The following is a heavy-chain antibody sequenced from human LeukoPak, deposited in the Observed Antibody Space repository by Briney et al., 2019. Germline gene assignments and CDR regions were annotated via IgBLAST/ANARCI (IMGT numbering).Heavy chain of an antibody. CDR3: ARGYYFDSGSFFED. Sequence: PSETLSLTCTVSGDSITIGAYFWNWIRQQPGKGLEWIGYIYYTRSTNYNPSLESRVTILLDTSKNEFSLRLSSVTAADTAVYYCARGYYFDSGSFFEDWGQGTLVTVSS. CDR1: GDSITIGAYF. D-gene: IGHD3-10*01. V-gene: IGHV4-31*03. CDR2: IYYTRST. J-gene: IGHJ4*02.